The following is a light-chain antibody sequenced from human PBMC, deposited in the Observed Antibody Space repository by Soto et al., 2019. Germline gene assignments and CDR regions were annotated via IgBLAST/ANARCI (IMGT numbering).Light chain of an antibody. J-gene: IGKJ2*01. V-gene: IGKV1-39*01. CDR1: QTISRN. CDR3: QQSYSIPYT. Sequence: DIQLTQSPSSLSASVGDRVTITCRASQTISRNLNWYHQKPGEAPRLLMYVVSTLQGGVPSRFSGSESGTDYTLTISSVQPDDFATYYCQQSYSIPYTFGQGTKLEIK. CDR2: VVS.